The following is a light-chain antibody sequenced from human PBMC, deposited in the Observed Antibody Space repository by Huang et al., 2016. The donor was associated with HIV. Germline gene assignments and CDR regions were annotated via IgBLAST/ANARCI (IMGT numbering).Light chain of an antibody. CDR1: QNVNNN. CDR2: AAS. J-gene: IGKJ1*01. V-gene: IGKV3-15*01. Sequence: EIVLTQSPGTLSVSPGERATLSCRASQNVNNNLALYQQKPGQAPRLLIYAASTRETGIPARFSGTGSGTEFTLTISSLQSDDFAVYYCQQYDKWPPRTFGQGTKVEIK. CDR3: QQYDKWPPRT.